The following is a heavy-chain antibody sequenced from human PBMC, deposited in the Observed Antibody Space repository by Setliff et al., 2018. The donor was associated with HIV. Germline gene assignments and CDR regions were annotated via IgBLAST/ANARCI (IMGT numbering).Heavy chain of an antibody. D-gene: IGHD6-19*01. CDR1: NYSISSAYY. Sequence: SETLSLTCAVSNYSISSAYYWGWIRHPPGKGREWIGSIYHSGSTYYNPSLKSRVTISVDTSKNQFSLKLSTVTAADTAVYYCARRPAGAVAGGYGMDVWGQVTTVTVSS. V-gene: IGHV4-38-2*01. CDR2: IYHSGST. J-gene: IGHJ6*02. CDR3: ARRPAGAVAGGYGMDV.